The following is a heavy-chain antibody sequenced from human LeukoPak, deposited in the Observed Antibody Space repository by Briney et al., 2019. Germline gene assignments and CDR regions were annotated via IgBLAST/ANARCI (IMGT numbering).Heavy chain of an antibody. V-gene: IGHV4-38-2*02. Sequence: SETLSLTCTVSYYSISRGHYWGWIRQSPGKGLEWIGEINHSGSTNYNPSLKSRVTISVDTSKNQFSLKLSSETAADTAVYYCARGLKIDYWGQGTLVTVSS. CDR1: YYSISRGHY. CDR3: ARGLKIDY. J-gene: IGHJ4*02. CDR2: INHSGST.